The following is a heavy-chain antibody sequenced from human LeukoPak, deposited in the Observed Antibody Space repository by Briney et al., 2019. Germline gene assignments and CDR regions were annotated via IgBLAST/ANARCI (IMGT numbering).Heavy chain of an antibody. Sequence: GGSLRLSCTASGFTFGDYAMSWVRQAPGTGLEWVGFIRSKAYGGTTEYAASVKGRFTISRDDSKSIAYLQMNSLKTEDTAVYYCTRAQRRGYSGYDLGYWGQGTLVTVSS. J-gene: IGHJ4*02. CDR3: TRAQRRGYSGYDLGY. CDR2: IRSKAYGGTT. V-gene: IGHV3-49*04. CDR1: GFTFGDYA. D-gene: IGHD5-12*01.